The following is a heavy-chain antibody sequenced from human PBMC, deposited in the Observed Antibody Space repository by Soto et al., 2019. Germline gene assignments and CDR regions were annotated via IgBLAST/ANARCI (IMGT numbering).Heavy chain of an antibody. CDR1: GYSITSYW. Sequence: EVQLVQSGAEVKKPGESLRISCKGSGYSITSYWITWVRQMPGKGLEWMGRINPSDSYTNYSPSFQGHVTISADKSISTAYLQWSSLKASDTAMYYCARRDGYSSGWYDNWFDPWGLGTLVTVSS. CDR3: ARRDGYSSGWYDNWFDP. CDR2: INPSDSYT. V-gene: IGHV5-10-1*01. J-gene: IGHJ5*02. D-gene: IGHD6-19*01.